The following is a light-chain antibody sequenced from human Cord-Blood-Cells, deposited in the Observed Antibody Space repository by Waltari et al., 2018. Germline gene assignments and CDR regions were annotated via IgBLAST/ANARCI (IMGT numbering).Light chain of an antibody. CDR3: SSYAGSNNLV. CDR1: SSDVGPYNY. Sequence: QSALTQPPSPSGSPGQSVTISCPGTSSDVGPYNYVSWYQQHPGKAPKLMIYEVSKRPSGVPDRFSGSKSGNTASLTVSGLQAEDEADYYCSSYAGSNNLVFGGGTKLTVL. J-gene: IGLJ3*02. V-gene: IGLV2-8*01. CDR2: EVS.